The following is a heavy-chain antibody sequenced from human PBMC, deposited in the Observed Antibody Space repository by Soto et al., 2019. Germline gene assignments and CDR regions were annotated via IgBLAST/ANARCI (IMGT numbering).Heavy chain of an antibody. J-gene: IGHJ4*02. D-gene: IGHD3-10*01. CDR3: AKGRGGSGSLTPRVDF. CDR1: GFTFNNYA. CDR2: ISGGGDTT. V-gene: IGHV3-23*01. Sequence: GGSLRLSCAASGFTFNNYAMTWVRQAPGKGLEWVSAISGGGDTTSYADSVKGRFTVSRDGSKNTLYLQMSSLRAEDTAVYYCAKGRGGSGSLTPRVDFWGQGTLVTVSS.